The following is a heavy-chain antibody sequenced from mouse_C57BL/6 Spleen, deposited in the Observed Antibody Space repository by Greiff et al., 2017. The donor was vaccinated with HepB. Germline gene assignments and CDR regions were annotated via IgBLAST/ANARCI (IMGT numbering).Heavy chain of an antibody. CDR1: GFTFSDYG. CDR2: ISSGSSTI. J-gene: IGHJ3*01. CDR3: ARGGYYGSSPLAY. Sequence: EVMLVESGGGLVKPGGSLKLSCAASGFTFSDYGMHWVRQAPEKGLEWVAYISSGSSTIYYADTVKGRFTISRDNAKNTLFLQMTSLRSEDTAMYYCARGGYYGSSPLAYWGEGTLVTVSA. D-gene: IGHD1-1*01. V-gene: IGHV5-17*01.